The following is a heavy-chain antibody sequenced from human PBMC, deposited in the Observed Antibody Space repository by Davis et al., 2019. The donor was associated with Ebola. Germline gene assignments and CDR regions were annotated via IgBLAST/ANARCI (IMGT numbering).Heavy chain of an antibody. D-gene: IGHD3-3*01. J-gene: IGHJ4*02. CDR3: AKDSPKYNDFWSGYFDY. V-gene: IGHV3-30*18. CDR2: ISYDGSNK. CDR1: GFTFCPYD. Sequence: GESLKISCAASGFTFCPYDMHWVRQAPGKRLEWVAVISYDGSNKYYADFVKGRFTISRDNSKKTLYLQMNSLRAEDMAVYYCAKDSPKYNDFWSGYFDYWGQGTLVTVSS.